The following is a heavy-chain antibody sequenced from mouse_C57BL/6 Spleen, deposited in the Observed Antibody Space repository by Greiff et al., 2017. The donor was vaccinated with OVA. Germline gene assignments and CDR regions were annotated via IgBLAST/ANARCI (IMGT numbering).Heavy chain of an antibody. J-gene: IGHJ2*01. V-gene: IGHV1-15*01. CDR2: IDPATGGT. Sequence: QVQLQQSGAELVRPGASVTLSCKASGYTFTDYEMHWVKQTPVHGLEWIGAIDPATGGTAYNQKFKGKAILTADKSSSTAYMELRSLTSEDSAVYYCTRVGYPRRGDDWGQGTTLTVSS. CDR1: GYTFTDYE. CDR3: TRVGYPRRGDD. D-gene: IGHD2-14*01.